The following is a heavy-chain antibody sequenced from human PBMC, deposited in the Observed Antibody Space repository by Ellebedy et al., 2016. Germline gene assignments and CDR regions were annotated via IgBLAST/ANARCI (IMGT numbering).Heavy chain of an antibody. D-gene: IGHD6-13*01. J-gene: IGHJ5*02. CDR3: AKDLSATSSWYGFS. V-gene: IGHV3-21*01. CDR2: ISKRSEYK. CDR1: GFTFSNYG. Sequence: GESLKISCSASGFTFSNYGMNWVRQAPGKGLEWVSFISKRSEYKYYSDSVEGRFTISRDNAKNLLHLQMNSLRAEDTATYYCAKDLSATSSWYGFSWGQGTLVIVSS.